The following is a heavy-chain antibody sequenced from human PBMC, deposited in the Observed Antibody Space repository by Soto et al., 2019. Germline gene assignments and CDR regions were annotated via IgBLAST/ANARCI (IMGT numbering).Heavy chain of an antibody. CDR2: IIPMFGST. CDR3: ARDLGYDYGVYYGMDV. J-gene: IGHJ6*02. CDR1: GGTFSSYG. D-gene: IGHD5-12*01. V-gene: IGHV1-69*01. Sequence: QVQLVQSGAEVKKPGSSVKVSCKASGGTFSSYGLSWVRQAPGQGLEWMGGIIPMFGSTNYAPKFQGRVTITADGSTSTASMELSSLRSEDTAVYYCARDLGYDYGVYYGMDVWGQGTTVTASS.